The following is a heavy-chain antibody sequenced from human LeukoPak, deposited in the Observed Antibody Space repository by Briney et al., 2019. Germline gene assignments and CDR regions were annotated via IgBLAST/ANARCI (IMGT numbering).Heavy chain of an antibody. CDR3: ARTYIRGYSYGVLGF. V-gene: IGHV3-30*04. D-gene: IGHD5-18*01. CDR2: ISYDGSKT. Sequence: GRSLRLSCAASGFTLSSYAMHWVRQAPGKGLEWVAVISYDGSKTYYADSVKGRFTISRDNSKNALYLQRNSLRAEETAVYCCARTYIRGYSYGVLGFWGQGTLVTVSS. J-gene: IGHJ4*02. CDR1: GFTLSSYA.